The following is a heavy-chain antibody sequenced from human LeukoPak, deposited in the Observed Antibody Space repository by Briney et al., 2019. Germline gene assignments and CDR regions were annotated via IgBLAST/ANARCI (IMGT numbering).Heavy chain of an antibody. V-gene: IGHV3-23*01. CDR1: GFTFSSYA. J-gene: IGHJ6*03. CDR2: ISGSGGST. CDR3: AKTRYCSSTSCKYYYYYYMNV. Sequence: GGSLRLSCAASGFTFSSYAMSWVRQAPGKGLEWVSAISGSGGSTYYADSVKGRFTISRDNSKNTLYLQMNSLRAEDTAVYYCAKTRYCSSTSCKYYYYYYMNVWGKGTTVTVSS. D-gene: IGHD2-2*01.